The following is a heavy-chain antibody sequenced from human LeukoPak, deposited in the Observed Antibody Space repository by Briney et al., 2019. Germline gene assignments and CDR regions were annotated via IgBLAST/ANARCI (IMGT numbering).Heavy chain of an antibody. CDR2: IKSETDGGTA. Sequence: GSLRLSCAASGFTFSSYAMSWVRQAPGKGLEWVGRIKSETDGGTADYAAPVKGRFTVSRDDSKTTLYLQMNSLKTEDTGVYYCTVGQYSSAWIRDYWGQGTLVTVSS. CDR3: TVGQYSSAWIRDY. D-gene: IGHD6-25*01. CDR1: GFTFSSYA. J-gene: IGHJ4*02. V-gene: IGHV3-15*01.